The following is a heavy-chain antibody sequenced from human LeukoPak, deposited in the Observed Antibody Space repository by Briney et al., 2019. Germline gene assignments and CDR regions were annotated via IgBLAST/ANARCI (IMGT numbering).Heavy chain of an antibody. Sequence: SETLSLTCTVSGGSISSYYWNWIRQSPGKGLEWIGYIYYTGSTIYYPSLKSRVTISVDTSKNQFSLKLRSVTAADTAVYYCARLGYGTLAAGFDPWGQGTLVSVSS. D-gene: IGHD5-12*01. V-gene: IGHV4-59*12. CDR3: ARLGYGTLAAGFDP. CDR1: GGSISSYY. CDR2: IYYTGST. J-gene: IGHJ5*02.